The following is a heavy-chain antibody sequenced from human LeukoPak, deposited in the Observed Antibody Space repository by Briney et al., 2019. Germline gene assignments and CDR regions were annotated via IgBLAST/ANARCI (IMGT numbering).Heavy chain of an antibody. CDR3: AKDSYYYDSSGFDYFDY. Sequence: GGSLRLSCAASGFAVSSRAMSWVRQAPGKGLEWVCSITNNQGKTYYAYAVMGRFTISRDNSKNTLYLQMNSLRAEDTAVYYCAKDSYYYDSSGFDYFDYWGQGTLVTVSS. V-gene: IGHV3-23*01. CDR1: GFAVSSRA. CDR2: ITNNQGKT. D-gene: IGHD3-22*01. J-gene: IGHJ4*02.